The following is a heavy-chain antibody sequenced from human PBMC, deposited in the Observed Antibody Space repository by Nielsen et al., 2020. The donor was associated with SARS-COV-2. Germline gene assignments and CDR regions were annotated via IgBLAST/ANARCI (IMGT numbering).Heavy chain of an antibody. D-gene: IGHD2-15*01. J-gene: IGHJ4*02. CDR2: ISYDGSNK. V-gene: IGHV3-30*18. Sequence: AGSLRLSCAASGFTFSTYGMHWVRKAPGKGLERVAAISYDGSNKYYVDSVKGRFTISRDNSKNTLYLQMSSLREEDTAVYYCAKDWTAIVVVPSGGVDYWGQGTLVTVSS. CDR1: GFTFSTYG. CDR3: AKDWTAIVVVPSGGVDY.